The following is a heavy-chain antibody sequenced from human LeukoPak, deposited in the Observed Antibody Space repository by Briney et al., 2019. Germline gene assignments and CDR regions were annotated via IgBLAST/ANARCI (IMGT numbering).Heavy chain of an antibody. D-gene: IGHD1-14*01. CDR2: IYPHDSDT. CDR3: ARLGWNHLLGRPDAFDI. J-gene: IGHJ3*02. CDR1: GYSFTDYW. Sequence: GESLKISCKGSGYSFTDYWIGWVRQMPGKGLEWMGIIYPHDSDTRYSPSFQGQVTISADKSISTAYLQWSSLKASDTAMFYCARLGWNHLLGRPDAFDIWGQGTMVTVSS. V-gene: IGHV5-51*01.